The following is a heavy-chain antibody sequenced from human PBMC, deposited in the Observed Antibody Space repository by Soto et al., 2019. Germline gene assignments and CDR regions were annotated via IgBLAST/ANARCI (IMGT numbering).Heavy chain of an antibody. V-gene: IGHV3-23*01. J-gene: IGHJ1*01. Sequence: GGSLRLSCAPSGFTFSSYAMSWVRQAPGKGLEWVSAISGSGGSTYYADSVKGRFTISRDNSKNTLYLQMNSLRAEDTAVYYCAKDQFRTGWFTHTEYFQHWGQGTLVTVSS. CDR3: AKDQFRTGWFTHTEYFQH. CDR1: GFTFSSYA. CDR2: ISGSGGST. D-gene: IGHD6-19*01.